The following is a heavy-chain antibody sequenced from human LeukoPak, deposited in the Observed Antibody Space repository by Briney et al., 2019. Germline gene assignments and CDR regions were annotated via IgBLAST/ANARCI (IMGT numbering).Heavy chain of an antibody. CDR2: ISGSGGST. CDR3: AKDLRYFDWLEDNYWFDP. Sequence: GGSLRLSCAASGFTFSSYAMSWVRQAPGKALEWVSAISGSGGSTYYADSVKGRFTISRDNSKNTLYLQMNSLRAEDTAVYYCAKDLRYFDWLEDNYWFDPWGQGTLVTVSS. J-gene: IGHJ5*02. D-gene: IGHD3-9*01. V-gene: IGHV3-23*01. CDR1: GFTFSSYA.